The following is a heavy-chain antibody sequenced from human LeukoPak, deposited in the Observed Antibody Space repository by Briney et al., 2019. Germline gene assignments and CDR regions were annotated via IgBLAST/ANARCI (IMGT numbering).Heavy chain of an antibody. CDR2: ISSSGSTI. V-gene: IGHV3-48*03. J-gene: IGHJ4*02. CDR3: ASAGYYFDY. CDR1: GFTFSSYE. Sequence: PGGSLRLSCAASGFTFSSYEMNWVRQAPGKGLEWVSYISSSGSTIYYADSVKGRFTISRGNAKNSLYLQMNSLRAEDTAVYYCASAGYYFDYWGQGTLVTVSS. D-gene: IGHD3-10*01.